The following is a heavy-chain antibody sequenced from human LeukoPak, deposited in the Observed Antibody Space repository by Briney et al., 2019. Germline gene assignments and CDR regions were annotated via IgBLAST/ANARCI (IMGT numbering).Heavy chain of an antibody. V-gene: IGHV3-23*01. CDR2: ISGSAGST. D-gene: IGHD5-18*01. CDR1: GFTFSRYA. CDR3: ASARGSNYGSLGD. Sequence: GGSLKLSCAASGFTFSRYAMSWVRQAPGKGLEWVSTISGSAGSTYYADSVKGRFTISGDNSKNTLYLQMNSLRAEDTAVYYCASARGSNYGSLGDWGQGTLVTVSS. J-gene: IGHJ4*02.